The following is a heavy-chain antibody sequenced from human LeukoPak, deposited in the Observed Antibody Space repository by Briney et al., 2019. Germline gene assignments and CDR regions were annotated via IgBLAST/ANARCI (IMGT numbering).Heavy chain of an antibody. CDR1: GGSISSGSYY. Sequence: SETLSLTCTVSGGSISSGSYYWSWIRQPAGKGLEWIGRIYTSGSTNYNPSLKSRVTISVDTSKNQFSLKLSSVTAADTAVYYCARDGGGNSFDYWGQGTLVTVSS. CDR3: ARDGGGNSFDY. D-gene: IGHD4-23*01. V-gene: IGHV4-61*02. J-gene: IGHJ4*02. CDR2: IYTSGST.